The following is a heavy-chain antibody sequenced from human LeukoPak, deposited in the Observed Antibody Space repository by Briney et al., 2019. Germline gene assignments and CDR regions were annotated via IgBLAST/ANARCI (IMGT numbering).Heavy chain of an antibody. CDR2: IHYSGST. V-gene: IGHV4-59*01. Sequence: SETLSLTCTVSGGSISSYYWSWIRQPPGKGLEWIGYIHYSGSTNYNPSFKSRVTISVDTSKNQFSLKLSSVTAADTAVYYCARSGRYDVLTGYYIDDWGQGTLVTVSS. CDR1: GGSISSYY. D-gene: IGHD3-9*01. J-gene: IGHJ4*02. CDR3: ARSGRYDVLTGYYIDD.